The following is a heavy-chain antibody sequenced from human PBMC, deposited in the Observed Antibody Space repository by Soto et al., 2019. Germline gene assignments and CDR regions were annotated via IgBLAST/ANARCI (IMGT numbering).Heavy chain of an antibody. CDR2: IYSGGST. D-gene: IGHD3-10*01. V-gene: IGHV3-66*01. CDR3: ARRGGGLRDWYFDL. J-gene: IGHJ2*01. CDR1: GFTVSSNY. Sequence: EVQLVESGGGLVQPGGSLRLSCAASGFTVSSNYMSWVRQAPGKGLEWVSVIYSGGSTYYADSVKGRFTISRDNSKNTLYLQMNSLRAEDTAVYYCARRGGGLRDWYFDLWGRGTLVTVSS.